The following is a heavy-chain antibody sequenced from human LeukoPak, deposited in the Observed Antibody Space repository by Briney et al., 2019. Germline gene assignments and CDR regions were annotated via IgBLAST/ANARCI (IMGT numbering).Heavy chain of an antibody. Sequence: SETLSLTCTVSGGSISSYYWSWIRQPPGKGLEWIGYIYYSGSTNYNPSLKSRVTISVDTSKNQFSLKLSSVTAADTAVYYCARSPPSLDDAFDIWGQGTMATVSS. CDR1: GGSISSYY. D-gene: IGHD3-9*01. V-gene: IGHV4-59*01. J-gene: IGHJ3*02. CDR2: IYYSGST. CDR3: ARSPPSLDDAFDI.